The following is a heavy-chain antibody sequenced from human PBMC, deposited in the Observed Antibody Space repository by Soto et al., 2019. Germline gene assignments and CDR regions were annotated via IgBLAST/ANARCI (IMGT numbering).Heavy chain of an antibody. CDR2: ISAYNGNT. CDR3: ARDLTGYFHDNSGWGGDY. D-gene: IGHD3-22*01. J-gene: IGHJ4*02. CDR1: GYTFTRYG. V-gene: IGHV1-18*01. Sequence: QVQLMQSGAEVKKPGASVKVSCKASGYTFTRYGVNWVREAPGRGLEWMGWISAYNGNTNYAHKLQGRVTMTTDTSTSTAYMELRSPRSDNTAKYYCARDLTGYFHDNSGWGGDYWGQGTQDTVSS.